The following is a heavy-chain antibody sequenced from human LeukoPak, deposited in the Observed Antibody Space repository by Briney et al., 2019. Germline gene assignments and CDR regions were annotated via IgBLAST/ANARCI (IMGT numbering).Heavy chain of an antibody. D-gene: IGHD2-8*01. CDR3: ARDTFTNGYYGAYYYYMDV. J-gene: IGHJ6*03. V-gene: IGHV1-18*01. CDR1: GYTFTSYG. Sequence: ASVKVSCKASGYTFTSYGISWVRQAPGQGLEWMGWISAYNGNTNYAQKLQGRVTMTTDTSTSTAYMELRSLRSDDTAVYCCARDTFTNGYYGAYYYYMDVWGQGTTVTVSS. CDR2: ISAYNGNT.